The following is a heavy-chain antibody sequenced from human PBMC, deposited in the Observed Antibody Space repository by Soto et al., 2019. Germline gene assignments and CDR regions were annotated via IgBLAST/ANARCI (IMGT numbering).Heavy chain of an antibody. CDR3: AKGGRQWLVTSDFNY. V-gene: IGHV3-30*18. D-gene: IGHD6-19*01. Sequence: VQLVESGGGVVQPGRSLRLSCAASGFTFSDYAMHWVRQAPGKGLEWVAVVSHDGRNTHYADSVKGRFTISRDSSKNRVSLEMTSLRAEATAVYYCAKGGRQWLVTSDFNYWGQGVRVTVSS. CDR2: VSHDGRNT. CDR1: GFTFSDYA. J-gene: IGHJ4*02.